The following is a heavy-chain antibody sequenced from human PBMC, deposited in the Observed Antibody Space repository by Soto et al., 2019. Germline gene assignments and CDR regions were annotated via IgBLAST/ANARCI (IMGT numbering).Heavy chain of an antibody. CDR3: AKGSGGHCYGMDV. J-gene: IGHJ6*02. CDR1: GGSISSSNW. D-gene: IGHD6-19*01. Sequence: QVQLQESGPGLVKPSGTLSLTCAVSGGSISSSNWWSWVRQPPGKGLEWIGEIYHSGSTNYNPSLNSRVPLSVDKSKNPFSLKLSCVTAADTAVYYCAKGSGGHCYGMDVWGQGTTVTVSS. V-gene: IGHV4-4*02. CDR2: IYHSGST.